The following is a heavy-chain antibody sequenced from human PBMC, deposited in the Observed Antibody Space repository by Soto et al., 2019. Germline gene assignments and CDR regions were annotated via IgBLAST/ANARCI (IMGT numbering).Heavy chain of an antibody. D-gene: IGHD5-18*01. J-gene: IGHJ4*02. V-gene: IGHV3-9*01. Sequence: EVQLVESGGGLVQPGRSLRLSCAASGFTFDDYAMHWVRQAPGKGLEWVSGISWNSGIIDYADSVKGRFTISRDNAKTSRHLQRNSLRAEDTALYYCAKGYSYGVLEPLGYWGQGTLVTVSS. CDR1: GFTFDDYA. CDR2: ISWNSGII. CDR3: AKGYSYGVLEPLGY.